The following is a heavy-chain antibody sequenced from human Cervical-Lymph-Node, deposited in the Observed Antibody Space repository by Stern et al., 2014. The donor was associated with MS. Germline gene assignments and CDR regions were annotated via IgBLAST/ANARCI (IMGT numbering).Heavy chain of an antibody. D-gene: IGHD2-21*02. J-gene: IGHJ6*02. V-gene: IGHV1-24*01. CDR1: GYTLSEIS. CDR3: ATHRGRVTYYYGMDD. Sequence: QVQLMQSGAEVKKPGASVKVSCKVSGYTLSEISMHWVRQAPGKGLEWMGGFDPAHGDTRYAQKIQGRVTMTEDRSTDTAYMELSSLRAEDTAVYYCATHRGRVTYYYGMDDWGQGTTVTVSS. CDR2: FDPAHGDT.